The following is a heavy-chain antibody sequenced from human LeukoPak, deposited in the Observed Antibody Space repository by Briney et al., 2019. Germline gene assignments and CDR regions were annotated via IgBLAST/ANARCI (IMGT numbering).Heavy chain of an antibody. J-gene: IGHJ4*02. D-gene: IGHD5-18*01. Sequence: SETLSLTCTVSGGSIGSGDYYWSWIRQPPGKGLEWIGYIYYSGSTYYTPSLRGRVTISVDTSKNQFSLNLSSVTAADTAVYYCAGGYSLDYWGQGTLVTVSS. V-gene: IGHV4-30-4*01. CDR3: AGGYSLDY. CDR2: IYYSGST. CDR1: GGSIGSGDYY.